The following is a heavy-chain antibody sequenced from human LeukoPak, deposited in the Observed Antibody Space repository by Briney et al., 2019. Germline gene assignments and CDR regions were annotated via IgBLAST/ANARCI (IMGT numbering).Heavy chain of an antibody. D-gene: IGHD6-19*01. J-gene: IGHJ4*02. V-gene: IGHV3-23*01. CDR1: GYTFSSYA. CDR2: ISGSGGST. Sequence: GGSLRLSCAASGYTFSSYAMSWVRQARGKGLECVSAISGSGGSTYYADSVKGRLTISRDNSKNTLYLQMNVLRSEDTAVYYCAKGSSGWSFDYWGQGTLLTVSS. CDR3: AKGSSGWSFDY.